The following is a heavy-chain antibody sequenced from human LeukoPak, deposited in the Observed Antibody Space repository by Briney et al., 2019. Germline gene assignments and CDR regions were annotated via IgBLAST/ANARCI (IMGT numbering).Heavy chain of an antibody. J-gene: IGHJ6*02. Sequence: GGSLRLSCAASGFTFSGSTIHWVRQASGEGLEWVGRIRSKANNYATAYATSVKGRFTLSRDDSNNTAYLQMNSLKTEDTAVYFCIRGAASGSYYGLDVWGQGATVTVSS. D-gene: IGHD1-26*01. CDR3: IRGAASGSYYGLDV. CDR2: IRSKANNYAT. V-gene: IGHV3-73*01. CDR1: GFTFSGST.